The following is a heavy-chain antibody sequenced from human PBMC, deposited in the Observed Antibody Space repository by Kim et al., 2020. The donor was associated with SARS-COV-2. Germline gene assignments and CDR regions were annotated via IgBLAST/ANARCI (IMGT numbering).Heavy chain of an antibody. CDR2: INPNSGGT. J-gene: IGHJ5*02. Sequence: ASVKVSCKASGYTFTGYYMHWVRQAPGQGLEWMGWINPNSGGTNYAQKFQGRVTMTRDTSISTAYMELSRLRSDDTAVYYCARDLKRGTITTNWFDPWGQGTLVTVSS. CDR3: ARDLKRGTITTNWFDP. D-gene: IGHD3-3*01. V-gene: IGHV1-2*02. CDR1: GYTFTGYY.